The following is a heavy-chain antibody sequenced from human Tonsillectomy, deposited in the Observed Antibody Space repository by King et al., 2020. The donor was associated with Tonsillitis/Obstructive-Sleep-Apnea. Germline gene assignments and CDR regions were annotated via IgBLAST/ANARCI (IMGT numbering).Heavy chain of an antibody. CDR2: IDPSDSYT. Sequence: QLVQSGAEVKKPGESLRISCKGSGYSFTSYWITWVRQMPGKGLEWMWRIDPSDSYTNYSPSFQGHVTISADKSISTAYLPWSSLKASDTAMYYCAKSGTTVTTMDYYYYMDVWGKGTTVTVSS. CDR1: GYSFTSYW. V-gene: IGHV5-10-1*01. J-gene: IGHJ6*03. D-gene: IGHD4-17*01. CDR3: AKSGTTVTTMDYYYYMDV.